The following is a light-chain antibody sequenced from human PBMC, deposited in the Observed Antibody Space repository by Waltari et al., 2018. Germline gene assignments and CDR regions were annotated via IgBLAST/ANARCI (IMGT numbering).Light chain of an antibody. J-gene: IGLJ2*01. CDR2: DVS. CDR1: RIDIGYYNF. V-gene: IGLV2-14*03. CDR3: ATYTSENTVL. Sequence: QSGLTQPPSVSVSPGQSLTISCPGTRIDIGYYNFVSWYQQHPGTAPKLVIFDVSRWPAGVLLLLSGSKSGNAASLTFSGSEAEDEAAYICATYTSENTVLFGGGTKVTVL.